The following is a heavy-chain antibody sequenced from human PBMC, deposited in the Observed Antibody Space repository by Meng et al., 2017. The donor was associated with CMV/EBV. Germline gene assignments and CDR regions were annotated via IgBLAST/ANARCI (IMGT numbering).Heavy chain of an antibody. J-gene: IGHJ5*02. CDR3: ARPPTVTTGGGVDP. CDR1: GYSFTSYW. V-gene: IGHV5-51*01. D-gene: IGHD4-11*01. CDR2: IYPGDSDT. Sequence: TVSCKGSGYSFTSYWIGWVRQIPGKGLEWMGIIYPGDSDTRYSPSFQGQVTISADKSISTAYLQWSSLKAADTAMSYCARPPTVTTGGGVDPWGQGTLVTVSS.